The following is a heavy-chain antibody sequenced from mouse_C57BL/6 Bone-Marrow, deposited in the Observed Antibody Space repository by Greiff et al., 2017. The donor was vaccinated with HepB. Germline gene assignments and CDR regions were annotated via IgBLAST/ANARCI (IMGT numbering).Heavy chain of an antibody. J-gene: IGHJ3*01. V-gene: IGHV5-4*03. CDR1: GFTFSSYA. Sequence: EVMLVESGGGLVKPGGSLKLSCAASGFTFSSYAMSWVRQTPEKRLEWVATISDGGSYTYYPDNVKGRFTISRDNAKNNLYLQMSHLKSEDTAMYYCARRDGYDWFAYWGQGTLVTVSA. CDR3: ARRDGYDWFAY. CDR2: ISDGGSYT. D-gene: IGHD2-2*01.